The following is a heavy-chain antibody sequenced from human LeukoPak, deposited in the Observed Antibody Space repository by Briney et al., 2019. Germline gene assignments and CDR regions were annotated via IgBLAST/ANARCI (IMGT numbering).Heavy chain of an antibody. CDR1: GGSISSYY. Sequence: SETLSLTCTVSGGSISSYYWSWIRQPPGKGLEWIGYIYYSGSTNYNPSLKSRVTISVDTSKNQFSLKLSSVTAADTAVYYCARGPYYYDSSGYLRHWGQGTLVTVSS. V-gene: IGHV4-59*12. CDR2: IYYSGST. D-gene: IGHD3-22*01. J-gene: IGHJ1*01. CDR3: ARGPYYYDSSGYLRH.